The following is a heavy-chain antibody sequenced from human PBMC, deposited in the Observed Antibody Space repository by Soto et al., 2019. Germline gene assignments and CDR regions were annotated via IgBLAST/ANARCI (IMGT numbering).Heavy chain of an antibody. V-gene: IGHV3-64D*08. CDR1: GFTFSSYA. J-gene: IGHJ3*02. CDR3: VKDRFLGYDFWSGRLRGDAFDI. CDR2: ISSNGGST. Sequence: GGSLRLSCSASGFTFSSYAMHWVRQAPGKGLEYVSAISSNGGSTYYADSVKGRFTISRDNSKNTLYLQMSSLRAEDTAVYYCVKDRFLGYDFWSGRLRGDAFDIWGQGTMVTVSS. D-gene: IGHD3-3*01.